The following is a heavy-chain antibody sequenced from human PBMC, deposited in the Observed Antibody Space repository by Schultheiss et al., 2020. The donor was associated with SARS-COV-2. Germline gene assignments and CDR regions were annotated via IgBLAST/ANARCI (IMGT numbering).Heavy chain of an antibody. J-gene: IGHJ6*02. V-gene: IGHV3-21*01. CDR1: GFTFSSYG. D-gene: IGHD2-2*01. CDR3: ARSIVVVPAAMDYYGMDV. CDR2: ISGSGGST. Sequence: GGSLRLSCAASGFTFSSYGMHWVRQAPGKGLEWVSAISGSGGSTYYADSVKGRFTISRDNAKNSLYLQMNSLRAEDTAVYYCARSIVVVPAAMDYYGMDVWGQGTTVTVSS.